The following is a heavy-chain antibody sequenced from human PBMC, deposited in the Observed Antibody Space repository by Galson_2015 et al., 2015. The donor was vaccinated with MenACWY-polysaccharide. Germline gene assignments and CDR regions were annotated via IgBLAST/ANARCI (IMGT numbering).Heavy chain of an antibody. CDR1: GYIFNNYW. V-gene: IGHV5-51*03. CDR2: IFPDNSDP. D-gene: IGHD4-23*01. Sequence: QSGAEVKKPGESLKISCKASGYIFNNYWIGWVRQMPDKGLEWMGRIFPDNSDPRYSPSFQGQVTVSVDKSTSTAYLHLSGLKASDTGMYYCARLRGLGGQFYRDFWGQGSLVTVSS. J-gene: IGHJ4*02. CDR3: ARLRGLGGQFYRDF.